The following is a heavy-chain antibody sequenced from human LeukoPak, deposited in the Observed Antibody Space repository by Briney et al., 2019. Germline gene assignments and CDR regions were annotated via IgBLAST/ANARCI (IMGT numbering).Heavy chain of an antibody. J-gene: IGHJ4*02. CDR3: ARAVQYYGSGSHNY. CDR2: INPNSGGT. D-gene: IGHD3-10*01. Sequence: ASVKVSCKASGYTFTGYYMHWVRQAPGQGLEWMGWINPNSGGTNYAQKFQGRVTMTRDTSISTAYTELSRLRSDDTAMYYCARAVQYYGSGSHNYWGQGTLVTVSS. V-gene: IGHV1-2*02. CDR1: GYTFTGYY.